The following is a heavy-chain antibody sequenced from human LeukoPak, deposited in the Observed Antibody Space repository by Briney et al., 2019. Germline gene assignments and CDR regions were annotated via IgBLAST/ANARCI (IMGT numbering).Heavy chain of an antibody. Sequence: PGGSLRLSSAASGFIFSNYWMGWVRQAPGKRPEWVANMNKDGSEKYYADSVKGRFTISRDNARNSVYLQMNSLRVEDTAVYYCARDPVEWEQLLDYWGQGTLVTVSS. J-gene: IGHJ4*02. CDR1: GFIFSNYW. CDR2: MNKDGSEK. CDR3: ARDPVEWEQLLDY. V-gene: IGHV3-7*01. D-gene: IGHD1-26*01.